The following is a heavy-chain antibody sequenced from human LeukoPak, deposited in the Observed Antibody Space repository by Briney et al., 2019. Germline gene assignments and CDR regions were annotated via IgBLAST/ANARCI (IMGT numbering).Heavy chain of an antibody. CDR2: ISGSGGST. J-gene: IGHJ4*02. CDR1: GFTFSSYA. V-gene: IGHV3-23*01. D-gene: IGHD4-17*01. CDR3: AKAKTVTTKYFDY. Sequence: PGGSLRLSCAASGFTFSSYAMSWVRQAPGKGLEWVSAISGSGGSTYYADSVKGRFTISRDNTKNTLYLQMNSLRAEDTAVYYCAKAKTVTTKYFDYWGQGTLVTVSS.